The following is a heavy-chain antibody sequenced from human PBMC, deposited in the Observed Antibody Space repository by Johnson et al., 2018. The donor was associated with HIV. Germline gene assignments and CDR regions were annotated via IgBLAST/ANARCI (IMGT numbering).Heavy chain of an antibody. CDR2: ISSSGSTI. CDR3: ASRQIWVTRGAFDI. D-gene: IGHD3-16*01. CDR1: GFTFSNYY. Sequence: QVQLVESGGGLVQPGGSLRLSCAASGFTFSNYYMSWIRQAPGKGLEWVSYISSSGSTIYYADSVKGRFTISRDNDKNSLYLQMNSLRAEDTAVYYCASRQIWVTRGAFDIWGQGTMVTVSS. V-gene: IGHV3-11*04. J-gene: IGHJ3*02.